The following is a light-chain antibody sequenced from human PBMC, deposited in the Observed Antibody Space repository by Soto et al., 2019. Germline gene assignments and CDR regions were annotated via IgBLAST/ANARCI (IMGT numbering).Light chain of an antibody. V-gene: IGKV1-39*01. CDR2: AAS. Sequence: DFQMTQSPSSLSASVGDRVTITCRASQSISNYLHWYQQKPGKAPKLLIFAASNLQSGVPSRFSGSGSGTDFTLTISSLQPEDFATYFCQQTYSGPRTFGGGTRVEIK. J-gene: IGKJ4*01. CDR1: QSISNY. CDR3: QQTYSGPRT.